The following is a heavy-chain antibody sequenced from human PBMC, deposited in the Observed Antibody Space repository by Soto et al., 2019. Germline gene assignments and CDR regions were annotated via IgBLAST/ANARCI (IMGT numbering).Heavy chain of an antibody. D-gene: IGHD1-7*01. CDR3: AREPIWTYTWNYARLNYLDP. Sequence: ASVKVSCKASGYPFTNNVIHWLRQAPGQTLEWMGWIHTAKGNTKYSQKFEARVTLTRDTAASTAYIELNSLRSDDTAVYYCAREPIWTYTWNYARLNYLDPWGQGTLVTVSS. V-gene: IGHV1-3*04. J-gene: IGHJ5*02. CDR2: IHTAKGNT. CDR1: GYPFTNNV.